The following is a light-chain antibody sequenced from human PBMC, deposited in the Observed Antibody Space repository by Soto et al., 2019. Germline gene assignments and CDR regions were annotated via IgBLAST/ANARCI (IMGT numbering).Light chain of an antibody. CDR3: QQYNSYPWT. CDR1: QSISNW. Sequence: DIQMTQSPSTLSASVGDRVTITCRASQSISNWLAWYQQKPGKAPKLPIYDVSRLESGVPSRFSGSGSGTEFTLTISSLQPDDFATYYCQQYNSYPWTFGQGTKVDIK. V-gene: IGKV1-5*01. J-gene: IGKJ1*01. CDR2: DVS.